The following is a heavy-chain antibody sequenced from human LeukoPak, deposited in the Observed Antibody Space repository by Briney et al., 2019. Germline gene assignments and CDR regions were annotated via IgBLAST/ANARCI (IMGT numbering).Heavy chain of an antibody. D-gene: IGHD5-18*01. J-gene: IGHJ5*02. CDR1: GGSICSYY. V-gene: IGHV4-59*01. CDR3: ARDTRGYSYGTGGWFDP. Sequence: PSETLSLTCTVYGGSICSYYWSWIRQPPGKGLEWIGYIYYSGSTNYNPSLKSRVTISVDTSKNQFSLKLSSVTAADTAVYYCARDTRGYSYGTGGWFDPWGQGTLVTVSS. CDR2: IYYSGST.